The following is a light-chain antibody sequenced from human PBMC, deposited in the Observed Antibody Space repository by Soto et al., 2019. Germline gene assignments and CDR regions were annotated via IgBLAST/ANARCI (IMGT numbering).Light chain of an antibody. CDR2: DAS. CDR3: QQRSNWALT. Sequence: EIVLTQSPATLSLSPGERATLSCRASQSVSSYLAWYQQKPGQAPRLLIYDASNRATGIPARFSGSGYGTEFTLTISSLEPEDFALYYCQQRSNWALTFGGGTKVEIK. V-gene: IGKV3-11*01. CDR1: QSVSSY. J-gene: IGKJ4*01.